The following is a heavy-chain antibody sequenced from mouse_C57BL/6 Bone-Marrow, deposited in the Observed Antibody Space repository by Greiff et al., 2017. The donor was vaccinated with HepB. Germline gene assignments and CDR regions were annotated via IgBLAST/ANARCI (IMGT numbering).Heavy chain of an antibody. V-gene: IGHV5-16*01. D-gene: IGHD1-1*01. J-gene: IGHJ2*01. CDR1: GFTFSDYY. CDR2: INYDGSST. CDR3: AREDYGSHYFDY. Sequence: EVMLVESEGGLVQPGSSMKLSCTASGFTFSDYYMAWVRQVPEKGLEWVANINYDGSSTYYLDSLKSRFIISRDNAKNILYLQMSSLKSEDTATYYCAREDYGSHYFDYWGQGTTLTVSS.